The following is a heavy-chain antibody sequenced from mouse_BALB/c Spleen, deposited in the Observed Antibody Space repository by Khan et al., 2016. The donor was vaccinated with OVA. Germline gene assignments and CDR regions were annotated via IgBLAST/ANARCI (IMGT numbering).Heavy chain of an antibody. D-gene: IGHD2-14*01. J-gene: IGHJ3*01. V-gene: IGHV1-4*01. CDR3: AREGAYYRSDGWFAY. CDR1: GYTFTRYT. CDR2: INPSSGYT. Sequence: VQLQESGAELARPGASVKMSCKTSGYTFTRYTMHWVKQRPGQGLEWIGYINPSSGYTNYNEKFKDKATLTADTSSSTAYLQLSSLTSEDSAVYYCAREGAYYRSDGWFAYWGQGTLVTVSA.